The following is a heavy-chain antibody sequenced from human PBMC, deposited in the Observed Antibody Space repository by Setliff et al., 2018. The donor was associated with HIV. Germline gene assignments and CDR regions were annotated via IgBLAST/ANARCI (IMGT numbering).Heavy chain of an antibody. CDR1: GFSLTARGER. D-gene: IGHD1-26*01. V-gene: IGHV2-70*04. CDR3: ARTPVRLGDNWFDP. CDR2: IDWDDYK. Sequence: SGPTPVNPTQTLTLTCSFSGFSLTARGERVTWIRQPPGKALEWLARIDWDDYKYYSTSLRTRLTISKDTSKNQVVLRMTNMEPVDTATYYCARTPVRLGDNWFDPWGQGTLVTVSS. J-gene: IGHJ5*02.